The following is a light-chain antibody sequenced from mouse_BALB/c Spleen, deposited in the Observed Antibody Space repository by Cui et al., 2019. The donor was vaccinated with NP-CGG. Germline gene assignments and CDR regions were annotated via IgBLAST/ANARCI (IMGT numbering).Light chain of an antibody. Sequence: QAVLSQGSAINTSPGETVTLTCRSSTGAVTTTNYANWVQEKPDHLFTGLIVGTNNRAPGVPARFSCSLIGDKAALTITGAQTEDEAIYFCALWYSNHWVFGGGTKVTVL. V-gene: IGLV1*01. J-gene: IGLJ1*01. CDR1: TGAVTTTNY. CDR3: ALWYSNHWV. CDR2: GTN.